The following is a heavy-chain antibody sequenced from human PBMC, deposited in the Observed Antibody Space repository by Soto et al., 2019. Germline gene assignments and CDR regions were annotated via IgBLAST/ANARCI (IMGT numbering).Heavy chain of an antibody. D-gene: IGHD3-10*01. J-gene: IGHJ5*02. CDR3: ARDREVYGSGSYYKRYNWFDP. CDR2: IIPILGTA. Sequence: SVKVSCKASGGTFSSYAISWVRQAPGQGLEWMGGIIPILGTANYAQKFQGRVTITADKSTSTAYMELSSLRSEDTAVYYCARDREVYGSGSYYKRYNWFDPWGQGTLVTVSS. CDR1: GGTFSSYA. V-gene: IGHV1-69*06.